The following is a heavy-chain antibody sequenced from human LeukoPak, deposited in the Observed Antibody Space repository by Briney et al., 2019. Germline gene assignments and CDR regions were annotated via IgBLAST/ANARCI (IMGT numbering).Heavy chain of an antibody. Sequence: PADTLSLMCTLSGGFTRLSSDYWAWIRQPGGKGRHWFGRLCYSGTTYYTPSLQSRVTISVATSKNPFSLQLSSVIAADTAVYHCARGVLDSGSSGLVWFDPWGQGTLVTVSS. D-gene: IGHD6-6*01. CDR1: GGFTRLSSDY. J-gene: IGHJ5*02. CDR2: LCYSGTT. V-gene: IGHV4-39*01. CDR3: ARGVLDSGSSGLVWFDP.